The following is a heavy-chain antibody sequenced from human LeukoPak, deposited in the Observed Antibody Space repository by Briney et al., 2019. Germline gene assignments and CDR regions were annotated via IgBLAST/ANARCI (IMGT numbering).Heavy chain of an antibody. CDR1: GDSVSSNSAA. V-gene: IGHV6-1*01. CDR3: ARETRAPSIAVATSPGDY. D-gene: IGHD6-19*01. J-gene: IGHJ4*02. CDR2: TYYRSKWYN. Sequence: SQTLSLTCALSGDSVSSNSAAWHWVRQSPSRGLEWLGRTYYRSKWYNDYAVSVKSQITNNPDTSKNKFSLQLTSVTPEDTAVYYCARETRAPSIAVATSPGDYWGQGTLVTVSS.